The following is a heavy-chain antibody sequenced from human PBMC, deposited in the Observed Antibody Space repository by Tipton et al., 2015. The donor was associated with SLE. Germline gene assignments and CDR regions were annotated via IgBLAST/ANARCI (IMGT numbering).Heavy chain of an antibody. J-gene: IGHJ3*02. CDR2: IYYSGST. V-gene: IGHV4-59*08. CDR1: GGSISSYY. D-gene: IGHD3-16*01. CDR3: ARRMITFGGVTPPYAFDI. Sequence: TLSLTCTVSGGSISSYYWSWIRRPPGKGLDWFGVIYYSGSTNYNPSLKSRVTISVTTSKNQFSLKLTSGTAADTAVYYCARRMITFGGVTPPYAFDIWGQGTMVTVSS.